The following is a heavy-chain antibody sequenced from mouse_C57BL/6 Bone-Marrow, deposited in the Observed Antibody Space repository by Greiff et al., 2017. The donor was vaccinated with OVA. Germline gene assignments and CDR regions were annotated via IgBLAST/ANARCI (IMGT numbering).Heavy chain of an antibody. CDR2: IYPRSGNT. V-gene: IGHV1-81*01. Sequence: QVQLKESGAELARPGASVKLSCKASGYTFTSYGISWVKQRTGQGLEWIGEIYPRSGNTYYNEKFKGKATLTADKSSSTAYMELRSLTSEDSAVYFCARDYGSSSWLAYWGQGTLVTVSA. CDR1: GYTFTSYG. D-gene: IGHD1-1*01. CDR3: ARDYGSSSWLAY. J-gene: IGHJ3*01.